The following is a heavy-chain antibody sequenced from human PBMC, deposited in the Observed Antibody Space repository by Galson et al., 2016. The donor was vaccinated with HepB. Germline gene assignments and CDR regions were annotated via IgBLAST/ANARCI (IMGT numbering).Heavy chain of an antibody. CDR1: GYTFTAYY. Sequence: SVKVSCKASGYTFTAYYVHWVRQAPGQGLEWMGWINPNNGRTKFAQKFQGRVTMTRDTSIDTAYMELSGLRSDDTAVYYCARDPRGSSGYDPVPFDYWGQGTLVTVS. J-gene: IGHJ4*02. CDR2: INPNNGRT. V-gene: IGHV1-2*02. CDR3: ARDPRGSSGYDPVPFDY. D-gene: IGHD5-12*01.